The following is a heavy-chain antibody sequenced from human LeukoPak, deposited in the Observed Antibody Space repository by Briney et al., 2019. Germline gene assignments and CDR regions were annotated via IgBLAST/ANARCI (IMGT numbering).Heavy chain of an antibody. CDR3: LRGGGGTDYFNY. J-gene: IGHJ4*02. Sequence: GGSLRLSCEASGFTFSSYWIHWVRQAPAKGLVWVSRINTDGSSTSYADSVKGRSTISRDNAKNTLYLQMNSLRAEDTAVYYCLRGGGGTDYFNYWGQGTLVTVSS. CDR1: GFTFSSYW. CDR2: INTDGSST. V-gene: IGHV3-74*01. D-gene: IGHD1-1*01.